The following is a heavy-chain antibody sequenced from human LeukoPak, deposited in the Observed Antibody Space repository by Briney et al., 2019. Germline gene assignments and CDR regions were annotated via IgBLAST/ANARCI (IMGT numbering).Heavy chain of an antibody. CDR2: IHTTGST. V-gene: IGHV4-4*07. D-gene: IGHD3-10*01. CDR3: ARDAYYYGSESYFFDF. CDR1: GASISSYY. Sequence: SETLSLTCTVSGASISSYYWSWIRQPAGKGLEWIGRIHTTGSTNYNPYLKSRVTMSVDMSKNQFSLKLSSVTAADTAVYYCARDAYYYGSESYFFDFWGQGTLVTVSS. J-gene: IGHJ4*02.